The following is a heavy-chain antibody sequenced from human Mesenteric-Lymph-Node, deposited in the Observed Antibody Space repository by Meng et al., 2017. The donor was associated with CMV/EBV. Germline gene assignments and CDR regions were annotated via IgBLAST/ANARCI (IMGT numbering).Heavy chain of an antibody. V-gene: IGHV1-24*01. CDR3: APLTTFYYYGMEV. CDR1: GYTLSEVS. J-gene: IGHJ6*02. D-gene: IGHD4-11*01. Sequence: SVPVSCKFYGYTLSEVSMHWMRQAPGKGLEWMGGFDPEDGKPIYAQEFQGRVTMTEDTSTDTAYMNLRSLRSEDTAVYYCAPLTTFYYYGMEVWGQGTTVTVSS. CDR2: FDPEDGKP.